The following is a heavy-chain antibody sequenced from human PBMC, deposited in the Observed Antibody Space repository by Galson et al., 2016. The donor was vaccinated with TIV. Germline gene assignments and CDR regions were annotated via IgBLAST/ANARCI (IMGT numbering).Heavy chain of an antibody. Sequence: SLRLSCAASGFTFSNYWMSWVRQAPGEGLEWVANIKQTGSEKYYVDSVKGRFTISRDNAKNSLYLQMNSLGAEDTAVYYCARQYYFYSYGMDVWGQGTAVTVS. J-gene: IGHJ6*02. CDR1: GFTFSNYW. CDR2: IKQTGSEK. V-gene: IGHV3-7*01. CDR3: ARQYYFYSYGMDV.